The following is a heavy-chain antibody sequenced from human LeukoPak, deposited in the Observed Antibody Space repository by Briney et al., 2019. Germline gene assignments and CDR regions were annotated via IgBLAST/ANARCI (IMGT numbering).Heavy chain of an antibody. Sequence: ASVKVSCKASGYTFTSYDINWVRQATGQGLEWMGWMNANSGNTGYAQKFQGRVTITRNTSISTAYMELSSLRSEDTAVYYCARGRSYDFWSGYYTDHNWFDPWGQGTLVTVSS. CDR1: GYTFTSYD. CDR2: MNANSGNT. V-gene: IGHV1-8*03. D-gene: IGHD3-3*01. CDR3: ARGRSYDFWSGYYTDHNWFDP. J-gene: IGHJ5*02.